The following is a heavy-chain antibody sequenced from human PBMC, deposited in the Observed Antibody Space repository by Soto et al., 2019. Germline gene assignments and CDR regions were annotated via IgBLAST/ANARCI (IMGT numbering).Heavy chain of an antibody. Sequence: PGGSLILSSAASGFTFSSYGMHWVRQAPGKGLEWVAVTWYDGSNKYYADSVKGRFTISRDNSKNTLYLQMNSLRAEDTAVYYCARDLRRWELLGPDYWGQGTLVTVSS. CDR1: GFTFSSYG. CDR2: TWYDGSNK. V-gene: IGHV3-33*01. CDR3: ARDLRRWELLGPDY. J-gene: IGHJ4*02. D-gene: IGHD1-26*01.